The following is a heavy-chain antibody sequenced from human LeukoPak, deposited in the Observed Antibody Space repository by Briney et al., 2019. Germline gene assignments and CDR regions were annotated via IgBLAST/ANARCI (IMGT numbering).Heavy chain of an antibody. J-gene: IGHJ3*01. V-gene: IGHV1-8*03. CDR1: GYTFTSYD. Sequence: GASVKVSCKASGYTFTSYDINWVRQATGQGLEWMAYMNPNSGNTGYAQTFQGRVTITWNTSINTACMELSSLRSDDTALYYCAREGFDVWGQGTVVTVSS. CDR3: AREGFDV. CDR2: MNPNSGNT.